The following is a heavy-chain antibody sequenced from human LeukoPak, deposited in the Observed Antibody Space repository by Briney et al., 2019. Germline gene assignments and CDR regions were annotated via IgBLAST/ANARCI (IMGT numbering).Heavy chain of an antibody. D-gene: IGHD5-18*01. CDR1: GFTFSSYA. V-gene: IGHV3-30-3*01. CDR2: ISYDGSNK. Sequence: GGSLRLSCAASGFTFSSYAMHWVRQAPGKGLEWVAVISYDGSNKYYADSVKGRFTISRDNSKNTLYLQMNSLRAEDTAVYYCARDLQLALDYWGQGTLVTFAS. CDR3: ARDLQLALDY. J-gene: IGHJ4*02.